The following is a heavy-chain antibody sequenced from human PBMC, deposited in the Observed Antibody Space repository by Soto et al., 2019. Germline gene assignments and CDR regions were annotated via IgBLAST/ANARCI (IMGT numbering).Heavy chain of an antibody. CDR3: ARRGYSSSWYLTYFDP. Sequence: QVQLQESGPGLVKPSETLSLTCTVSGGSISSYYWTWIRQPPGKGLEWIGYIYYSGSTNYNPSLKSRMTISEDTSKSQCALKLSSVTAADTAVYYCARRGYSSSWYLTYFDPWGQGTLGTVSS. D-gene: IGHD6-13*01. CDR2: IYYSGST. CDR1: GGSISSYY. J-gene: IGHJ5*02. V-gene: IGHV4-59*01.